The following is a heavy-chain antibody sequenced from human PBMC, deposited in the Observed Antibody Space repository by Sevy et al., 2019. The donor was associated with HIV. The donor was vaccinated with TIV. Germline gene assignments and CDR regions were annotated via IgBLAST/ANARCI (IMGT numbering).Heavy chain of an antibody. J-gene: IGHJ4*02. CDR2: IKSKTDGGTT. V-gene: IGHV3-15*01. D-gene: IGHD3-9*01. Sequence: GGSLRLSCAASGLTFSNAWMSWVRQAPGKGLEWVGGIKSKTDGGTTDYAAPVKGRFTISRDDSKNTLYLQMNSLKTEDTAVYYCTTGRSSYYDILTTHYFDYWGQGTLVTVSS. CDR3: TTGRSSYYDILTTHYFDY. CDR1: GLTFSNAW.